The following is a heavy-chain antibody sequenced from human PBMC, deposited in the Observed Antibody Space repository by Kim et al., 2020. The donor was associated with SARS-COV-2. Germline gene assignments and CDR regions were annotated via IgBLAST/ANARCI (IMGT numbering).Heavy chain of an antibody. CDR3: VREWKSSGYYGH. J-gene: IGHJ4*02. Sequence: GGSLRLSCAASGFTFSDHYMDWVRQAPGKGLEWVGRTKYIGNSYTTDYAATDYAASVRGRFTISRDDSNNSLYLQMNSLKTEDTAVYYCVREWKSSGYYGHWGQGTLVTVSS. CDR2: TKYIGNSYTTDYAAT. V-gene: IGHV3-72*01. D-gene: IGHD3-22*01. CDR1: GFTFSDHY.